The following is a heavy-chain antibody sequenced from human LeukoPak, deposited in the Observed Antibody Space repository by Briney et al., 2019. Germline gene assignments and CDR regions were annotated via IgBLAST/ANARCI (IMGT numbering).Heavy chain of an antibody. D-gene: IGHD2-2*01. J-gene: IGHJ6*03. CDR3: ARVGGRVVVPAAFPENYYYYYMDV. V-gene: IGHV4-38-2*02. Sequence: PSETLSLTCTVSGYSISSGYYWGWIRQPPGKGLEWIGSIYHSGSTYYNPSLKSRVTISVDTSKNQFSLKLSSVTAADTAVYYCARVGGRVVVPAAFPENYYYYYMDVWGKGTTVTVSS. CDR1: GYSISSGYY. CDR2: IYHSGST.